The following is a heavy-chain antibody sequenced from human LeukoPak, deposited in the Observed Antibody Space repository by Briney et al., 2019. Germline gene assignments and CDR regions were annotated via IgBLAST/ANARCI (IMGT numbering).Heavy chain of an antibody. CDR2: TNPNSGNT. CDR3: ARVAGSIDY. D-gene: IGHD6-19*01. CDR1: GYTFTRYD. J-gene: IGHJ4*02. Sequence: GASVKVSCKASGYTFTRYDINWVRQATGQGLEWMGWTNPNSGNTGYAQKFQGRVTMTRDTSTSTAYMELSSLRSEDTAVHYCARVAGSIDYWGQGTLVTVSS. V-gene: IGHV1-8*01.